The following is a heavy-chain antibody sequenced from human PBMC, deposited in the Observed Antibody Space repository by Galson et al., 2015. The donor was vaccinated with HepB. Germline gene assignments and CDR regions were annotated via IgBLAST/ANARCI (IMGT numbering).Heavy chain of an antibody. J-gene: IGHJ4*02. Sequence: SLRLSCAASGFTFDNYWMTWVRPAPGRGLEWVANVKQDGRETHYAESVKGRITVSRDNARNSLYLQIDNLSAEDTAVYYCARDYYSSGSHDYWGQGTLVTVSS. V-gene: IGHV3-7*03. CDR3: ARDYYSSGSHDY. CDR1: GFTFDNYW. CDR2: VKQDGRET. D-gene: IGHD3-10*01.